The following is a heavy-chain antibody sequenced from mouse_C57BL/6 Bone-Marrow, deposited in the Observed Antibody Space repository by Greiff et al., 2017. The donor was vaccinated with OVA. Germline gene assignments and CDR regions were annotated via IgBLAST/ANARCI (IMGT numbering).Heavy chain of an antibody. V-gene: IGHV1-81*01. CDR2: IYPRSGNT. J-gene: IGHJ3*01. D-gene: IGHD2-2*01. CDR3: GGYGYDEAY. CDR1: GYTFTSYG. Sequence: HVQLQPSGAELARPGASVKLSCKASGYTFTSYGISWVKQRTGQGLEWIGEIYPRSGNTYYNEKFKGKATLTADKSSSTAYMELRSLTSEDSAVYFCGGYGYDEAYWGQGTLVTVSA.